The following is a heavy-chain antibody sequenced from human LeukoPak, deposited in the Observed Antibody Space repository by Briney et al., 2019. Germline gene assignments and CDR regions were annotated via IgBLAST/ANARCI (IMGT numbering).Heavy chain of an antibody. CDR2: IYYSGST. D-gene: IGHD3-9*01. CDR1: GGSFSSSSYY. V-gene: IGHV4-39*01. J-gene: IGHJ5*02. CDR3: ARQDEGTHYGILTGYHKQPNWFDP. Sequence: SETLSLTCTVAGGSFSSSSYYWGWIRQPPGKGLEWIGSIYYSGSTYYNPSLKSRVTISVDTSKNQFSLKLSSVTAADTAVYYCARQDEGTHYGILTGYHKQPNWFDPWGQGTLVTVSS.